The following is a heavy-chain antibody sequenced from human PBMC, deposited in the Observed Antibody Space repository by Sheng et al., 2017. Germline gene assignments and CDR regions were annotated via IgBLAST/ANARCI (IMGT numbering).Heavy chain of an antibody. D-gene: IGHD3-3*01. CDR2: INPSSGDT. CDR3: AGESDFMANSGIDV. CDR1: GYTFVTRHY. J-gene: IGHJ6*02. Sequence: QGQLVQSGAEVKKPGAAVKISCEASGYTFVTRHYAHWVRQAPGQGLEWMGVINPSSGDTIYAQKFQGRLTLTWDTSTSTTYMELGSLRFEDTAVYYCAGESDFMANSGIDVWAQGP. V-gene: IGHV1-46*01.